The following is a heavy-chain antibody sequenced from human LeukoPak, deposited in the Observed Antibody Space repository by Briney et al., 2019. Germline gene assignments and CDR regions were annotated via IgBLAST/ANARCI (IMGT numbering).Heavy chain of an antibody. J-gene: IGHJ4*02. CDR1: GGTFSSYA. D-gene: IGHD1-26*01. CDR2: IIPIFGTA. Sequence: ASVKVSCKASGGTFSSYAISWVRQAPGLGLEWMGRIIPIFGTANYAQKFQGRVTITTDESTSTAYMELSSLRSEDTAVYYCASQKGVVGVDYWGQGTLVTVSS. CDR3: ASQKGVVGVDY. V-gene: IGHV1-69*05.